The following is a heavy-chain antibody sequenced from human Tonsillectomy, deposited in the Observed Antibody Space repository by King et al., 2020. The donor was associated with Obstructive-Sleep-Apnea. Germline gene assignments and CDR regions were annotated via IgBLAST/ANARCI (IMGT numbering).Heavy chain of an antibody. CDR1: GFTFSIYS. J-gene: IGHJ4*02. CDR2: IKQDGSVK. CDR3: ANNFDY. Sequence: VQLVESGGGLGQPGGSLRLSCAASGFTFSIYSMTWVRQAPGKGLEWVANIKQDGSVKYYVDSVKGRFTISRDNAKNSLYLQMNRLRAEDTAVYYCANNFDYWGQGTLVTVSS. V-gene: IGHV3-7*03.